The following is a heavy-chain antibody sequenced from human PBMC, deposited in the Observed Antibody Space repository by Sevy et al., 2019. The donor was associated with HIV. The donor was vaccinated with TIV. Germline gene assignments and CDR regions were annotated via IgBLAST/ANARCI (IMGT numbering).Heavy chain of an antibody. Sequence: GGSLRLSCAASGFTFSRNAMSWVRQAPGKGLEWASGITGSGGSTYYADSVKGRFTISRENSKNRLYLQMNGLRVEDTAVYYCAKVGYCSSTSCYSIYYGMDVWGQGTTVTVSS. CDR2: ITGSGGST. D-gene: IGHD2-2*02. J-gene: IGHJ6*02. CDR1: GFTFSRNA. V-gene: IGHV3-23*01. CDR3: AKVGYCSSTSCYSIYYGMDV.